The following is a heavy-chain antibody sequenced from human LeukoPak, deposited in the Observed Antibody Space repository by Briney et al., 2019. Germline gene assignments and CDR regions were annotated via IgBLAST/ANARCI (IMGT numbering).Heavy chain of an antibody. CDR3: AGGPGDYDSSGYPRSSGMDV. J-gene: IGHJ6*02. CDR2: IYFGGNT. Sequence: SETLSLTCTVSGGSISSTIDYWGWIRQPPGKGLEWIGSIYFGGNTYYNPSLKSRVIMSVDTSKNQFSLTLNSVTAADTAVYYCAGGPGDYDSSGYPRSSGMDVWGQGTTVTVSS. D-gene: IGHD3-22*01. V-gene: IGHV4-39*07. CDR1: GGSISSTIDY.